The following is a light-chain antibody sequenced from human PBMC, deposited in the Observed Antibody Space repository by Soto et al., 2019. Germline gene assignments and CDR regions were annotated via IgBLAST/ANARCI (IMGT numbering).Light chain of an antibody. V-gene: IGKV3-11*01. CDR2: DAS. J-gene: IGKJ1*01. CDR1: HGVSSY. CDR3: QQRSNWPPWT. Sequence: ILLTQSPSTLSLSTGERVTLACRSSHGVSSYLAWDQQKPGQAHRLLIYDASNRATHIPARFSGSGSGTDFTLTISSLEPEYFAVYYCQQRSNWPPWTFGQGTKVDIK.